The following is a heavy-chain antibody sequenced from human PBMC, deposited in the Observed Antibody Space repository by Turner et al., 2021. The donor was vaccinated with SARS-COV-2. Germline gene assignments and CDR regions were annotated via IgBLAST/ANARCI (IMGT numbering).Heavy chain of an antibody. D-gene: IGHD3-22*01. J-gene: IGHJ6*02. Sequence: QVQLLQTVAEVNTPRASVKVTRKASVYTLMELSMHWVRQAPGKGLECMGGVDPEDGETIYEQKFQGRVTMTEDRSTDTAYMELSSLRSEKTAVYYCATAPANYYDSSGSKGFYYYYYGMDVWGQGTTVTVSS. CDR3: ATAPANYYDSSGSKGFYYYYYGMDV. V-gene: IGHV1-24*01. CDR1: VYTLMELS. CDR2: VDPEDGET.